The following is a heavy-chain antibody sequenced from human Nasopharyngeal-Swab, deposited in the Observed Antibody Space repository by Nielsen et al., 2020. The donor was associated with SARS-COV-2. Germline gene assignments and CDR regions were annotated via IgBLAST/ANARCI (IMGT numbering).Heavy chain of an antibody. CDR2: IYYSGST. J-gene: IGHJ4*02. V-gene: IGHV4-30-4*01. CDR1: GGSISSGDYY. D-gene: IGHD3-10*01. Sequence: LRLSCTVSGGSISSGDYYWSWIRQPPGKGLEWIGYIYYSGSTYYNPSLKSRVTISVDTSKNQFSLKLSSVTAADTAMYYCARDRITMVWGVIIKGGFDYWGQGTLVTVSS. CDR3: ARDRITMVWGVIIKGGFDY.